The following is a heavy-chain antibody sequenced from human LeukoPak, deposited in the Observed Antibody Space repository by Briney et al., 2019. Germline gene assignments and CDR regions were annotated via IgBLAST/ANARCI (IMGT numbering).Heavy chain of an antibody. D-gene: IGHD4-17*01. V-gene: IGHV1-69*06. CDR3: ARDGRGTTVTNDAFDI. CDR1: GGTFSSYA. Sequence: SVKVSCKASGGTFSSYAISWVRQAPGQGLEWMGGIIPIFGTANYAQKFQGRVTITADKSTSTAYMELSSLRSEDTAVYYCARDGRGTTVTNDAFDIWGQGTMVTVSS. J-gene: IGHJ3*02. CDR2: IIPIFGTA.